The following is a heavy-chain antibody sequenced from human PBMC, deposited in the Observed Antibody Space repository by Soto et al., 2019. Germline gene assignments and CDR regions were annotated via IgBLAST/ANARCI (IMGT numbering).Heavy chain of an antibody. D-gene: IGHD3-10*01. CDR3: ARHPFYGSGKSNWFDP. CDR1: GGSVSSGSYY. Sequence: SETLSLTCTVSGGSVSSGSYYWGWIRQPPGKGLEWIGTNYYSGSTYYNPSLKSRVTISVDTSKNQFSLKLSSVTAADTAVYYCARHPFYGSGKSNWFDPWGQGTLVTVSS. CDR2: NYYSGST. V-gene: IGHV4-39*01. J-gene: IGHJ5*02.